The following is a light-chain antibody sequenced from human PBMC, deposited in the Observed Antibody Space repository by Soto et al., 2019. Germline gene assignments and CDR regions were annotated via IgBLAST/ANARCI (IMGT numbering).Light chain of an antibody. J-gene: IGLJ2*01. CDR1: SSDVGSYNL. Sequence: QYVLTQPASVSGSPGQSITISCTGSSSDVGSYNLVSWYQQHPGKAPKLMIYEGTKRPSGISNRFSGSKSGNTASLTISGLQAEDEADYYCCSYAGSNTLVFGGGTKLTVL. CDR3: CSYAGSNTLV. CDR2: EGT. V-gene: IGLV2-23*01.